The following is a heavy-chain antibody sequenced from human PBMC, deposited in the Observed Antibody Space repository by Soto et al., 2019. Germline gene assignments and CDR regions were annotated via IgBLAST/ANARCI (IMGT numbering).Heavy chain of an antibody. Sequence: QVQLVESGGGVVQPGRSLRLSCAASGFIFSGYAMHWVRQAPGKGLEWVAVISYDGNTKYYADSVKGRFTVSRDNSKXXXXXXXNXXXXXXXXXXXXXXETSAYEIDYWGQGTLVNVSS. V-gene: IGHV3-30-3*01. J-gene: IGHJ4*02. CDR1: GFIFSGYA. CDR2: ISYDGNTK. CDR3: XXETSAYEIDY. D-gene: IGHD5-12*01.